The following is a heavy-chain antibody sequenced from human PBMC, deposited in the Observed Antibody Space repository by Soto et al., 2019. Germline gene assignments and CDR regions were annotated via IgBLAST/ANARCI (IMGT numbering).Heavy chain of an antibody. CDR1: GYIFTGYY. CDR3: ARTTTFRSFQAFDY. D-gene: IGHD4-4*01. J-gene: IGHJ4*02. Sequence: ASVKVSCKASGYIFTGYYIHWVRQAPGQGLEWMGSINPISGVTYYPQNFQGRVTMTRDTSITTAYMELSSLRSHDTAIYYCARTTTFRSFQAFDYWGQGTLVTVSS. CDR2: INPISGVT. V-gene: IGHV1-2*02.